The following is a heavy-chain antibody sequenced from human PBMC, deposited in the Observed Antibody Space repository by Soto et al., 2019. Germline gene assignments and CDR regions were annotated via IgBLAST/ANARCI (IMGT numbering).Heavy chain of an antibody. D-gene: IGHD6-13*01. Sequence: QVQLVESGGGVVQPGRSLRLSCAASGFTFSSYGMHWVRQAPGKGLEWVAVIYYDGSNKYYADSVKGRFTISRDNSKNTLYVQMNSLRAEDTAVFYCARSQYSSSWYPFDYWGQGTLVTVSS. J-gene: IGHJ4*02. V-gene: IGHV3-33*01. CDR3: ARSQYSSSWYPFDY. CDR1: GFTFSSYG. CDR2: IYYDGSNK.